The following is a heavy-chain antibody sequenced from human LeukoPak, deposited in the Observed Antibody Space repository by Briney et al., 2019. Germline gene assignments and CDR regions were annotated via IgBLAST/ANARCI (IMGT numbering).Heavy chain of an antibody. D-gene: IGHD3-10*02. Sequence: GGSLRLSCAASGFTFSSHWMSWVRQAPGNGLEWVANIKQDGSEKYYVDSVKGRFTISRDNSKNTLYLQMNSLRAEDTAVYYCAELGITMIGGVWGKGTTVTISS. J-gene: IGHJ6*04. V-gene: IGHV3-7*01. CDR3: AELGITMIGGV. CDR1: GFTFSSHW. CDR2: IKQDGSEK.